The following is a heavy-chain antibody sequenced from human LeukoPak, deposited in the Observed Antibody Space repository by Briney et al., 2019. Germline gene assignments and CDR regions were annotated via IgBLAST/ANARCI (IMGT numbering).Heavy chain of an antibody. V-gene: IGHV3-23*01. CDR2: ISGSGGST. D-gene: IGHD2-2*01. Sequence: GGSLRLSCAASGFTFSSCAMSWVRQAPGKGLEWVSAISGSGGSTYYADSVKGRFTISRDNSKNTLYLQMNSLRAEDTAVYYCAKDWGSGYCSSTSCHPYYFDYWGQGTLVTVSS. CDR1: GFTFSSCA. J-gene: IGHJ4*02. CDR3: AKDWGSGYCSSTSCHPYYFDY.